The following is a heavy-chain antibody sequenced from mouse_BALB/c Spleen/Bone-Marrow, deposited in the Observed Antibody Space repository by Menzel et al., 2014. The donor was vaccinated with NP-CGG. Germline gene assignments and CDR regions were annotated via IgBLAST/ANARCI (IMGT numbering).Heavy chain of an antibody. Sequence: EVKLVESGGGLVKPGGSLKLSCSASGFTFSSSIMSWVRQTPEKRLEWVATICTGGTYTYYPDSVKGRFTISRDNAKNTLYLQMSSLKSEDTAMYYCSRGYGNCFDYWGQGTTLTVSS. CDR3: SRGYGNCFDY. CDR1: GFTFSSSI. D-gene: IGHD2-10*02. CDR2: ICTGGTYT. J-gene: IGHJ2*01. V-gene: IGHV5-6-4*01.